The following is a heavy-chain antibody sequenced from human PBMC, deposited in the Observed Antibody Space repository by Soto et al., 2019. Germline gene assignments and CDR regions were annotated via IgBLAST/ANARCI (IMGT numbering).Heavy chain of an antibody. CDR1: GFTVSNNY. Sequence: GGSLRLSCAASGFTVSNNYMSWVRQAPGKGLEWVSVLYSGGNTFYADSVKGRFTISRHNSKNTLYLQMNSLRTEDTAVYYCARDPYHCSGTTCWDVWGKGTTVTVSS. CDR2: LYSGGNT. J-gene: IGHJ6*04. CDR3: ARDPYHCSGTTCWDV. V-gene: IGHV3-53*04. D-gene: IGHD2-2*01.